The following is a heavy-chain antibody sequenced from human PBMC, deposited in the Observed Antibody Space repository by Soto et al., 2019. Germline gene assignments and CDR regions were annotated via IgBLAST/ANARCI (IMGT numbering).Heavy chain of an antibody. CDR1: GGTFSSYA. D-gene: IGHD3-16*02. CDR3: ARDRGPFGGVIVGVWFDP. CDR2: IIPIFGTA. V-gene: IGHV1-69*01. J-gene: IGHJ5*02. Sequence: QVQLVQSGAEVKKPGSSVKVSCKASGGTFSSYAISWVRQAPGQGLEWMGGIIPIFGTANYAQKFRGRVTITADESTSTAYMELSSLRSEDTAVYYCARDRGPFGGVIVGVWFDPWGQGSLVAVSS.